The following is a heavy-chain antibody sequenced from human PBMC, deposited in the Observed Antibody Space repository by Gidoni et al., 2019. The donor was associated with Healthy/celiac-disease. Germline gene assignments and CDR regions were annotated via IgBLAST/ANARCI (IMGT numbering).Heavy chain of an antibody. CDR1: GFTFSSYA. CDR3: AGDSSDY. D-gene: IGHD2-2*01. J-gene: IGHJ4*02. CDR2: ISGSGGST. V-gene: IGHV3-23*01. Sequence: EVQMLESGGGLVTPGGSMRLSCVASGFTFSSYAMSWVRQAPGKVLEWCSSISGSGGSTYYADSVKGRVTISRDNSKNTLYLQMNSLRAEDTAVYYCAGDSSDYWGQGTLVTVSS.